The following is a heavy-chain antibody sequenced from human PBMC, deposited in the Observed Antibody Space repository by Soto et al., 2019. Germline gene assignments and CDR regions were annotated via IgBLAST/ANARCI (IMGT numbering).Heavy chain of an antibody. D-gene: IGHD3-10*01. CDR3: AHRRSGKVQTDAFDI. J-gene: IGHJ3*02. CDR2: IYWNDDK. Sequence: SGPTLVKPTQTLTLTCTFSGFSLSTSGVGVGWIRQPPGKALEWLALIYWNDDKRYSPSLKSRLTITKDTSKNQVVLTMTNMDPVDTATYYCAHRRSGKVQTDAFDIWGQGTMVTVSS. CDR1: GFSLSTSGVG. V-gene: IGHV2-5*01.